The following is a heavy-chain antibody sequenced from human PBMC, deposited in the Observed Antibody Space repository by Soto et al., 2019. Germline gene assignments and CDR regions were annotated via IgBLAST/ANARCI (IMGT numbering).Heavy chain of an antibody. CDR3: ARQEGSIVVVITTVGAFDI. V-gene: IGHV4-39*01. Sequence: QLQLQESGPGLVKPSETLSLTCTVSGGSISSSSYYWGWIRQPPGKGLEWIGSIYYSGSTYYNPSLKSRVTISVDTSKNQFSLKLSSVTAADTAVYYCARQEGSIVVVITTVGAFDIWGQGTMVTVSS. CDR2: IYYSGST. CDR1: GGSISSSSYY. D-gene: IGHD3-22*01. J-gene: IGHJ3*02.